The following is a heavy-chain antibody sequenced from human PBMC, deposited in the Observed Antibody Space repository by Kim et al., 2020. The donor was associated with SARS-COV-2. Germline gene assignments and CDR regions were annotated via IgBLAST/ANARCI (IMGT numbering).Heavy chain of an antibody. CDR3: ARGSVSPFRATIDY. Sequence: QKLQGRVTMTTDTSTSTAYMELRSLRSGDTAVYYCARGSVSPFRATIDYWGQGTLVTVSS. D-gene: IGHD5-12*01. V-gene: IGHV1-18*01. J-gene: IGHJ4*02.